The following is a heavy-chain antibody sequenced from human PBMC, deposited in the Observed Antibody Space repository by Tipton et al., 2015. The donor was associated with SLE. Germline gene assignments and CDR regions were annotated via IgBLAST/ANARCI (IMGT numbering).Heavy chain of an antibody. CDR2: IYYSGST. J-gene: IGHJ4*02. D-gene: IGHD1-26*01. CDR3: ARDHTIGSLDY. Sequence: TLSLTCTVSGDSISSYYWSWIRQPPGKGLEWIGYIYYSGSTKYNPSLKSRVTISVDTSKNQFSLRLSSVTAADTVVYYCARDHTIGSLDYWGQGTLVTVSS. V-gene: IGHV4-59*01. CDR1: GDSISSYY.